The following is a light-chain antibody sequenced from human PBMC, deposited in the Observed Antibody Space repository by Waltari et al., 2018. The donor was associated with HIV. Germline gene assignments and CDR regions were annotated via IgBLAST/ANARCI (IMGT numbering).Light chain of an antibody. Sequence: DIQMTQSPPTQSASVGDRVTITCRASQSISTWLAWFQQKPGEAPKMLIYKASTLDTGVPSRFSGSGSETDFTLEFTLIISRLEPEDFAVYYCQQYGSTPYTFGRGTKLEIK. CDR2: KAS. CDR3: QQYGSTPYT. CDR1: QSISTW. J-gene: IGKJ2*01. V-gene: IGKV1-5*03.